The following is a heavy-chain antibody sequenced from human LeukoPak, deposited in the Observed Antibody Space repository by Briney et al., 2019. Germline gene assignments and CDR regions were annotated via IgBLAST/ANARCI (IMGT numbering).Heavy chain of an antibody. CDR3: ARGQKYRNGYTVTELGSGYFDY. CDR1: GGSISSYY. V-gene: IGHV4-59*01. D-gene: IGHD5-18*01. CDR2: IFYSGRT. J-gene: IGHJ4*02. Sequence: SETLSLTCSVSGGSISSYYWSWIRQPPGKGLEYIGYIFYSGRTNYNPSLKSRLTISVDTSKNQFSLTLSSVTAADTAVYYCARGQKYRNGYTVTELGSGYFDYWGQGTLVTVSS.